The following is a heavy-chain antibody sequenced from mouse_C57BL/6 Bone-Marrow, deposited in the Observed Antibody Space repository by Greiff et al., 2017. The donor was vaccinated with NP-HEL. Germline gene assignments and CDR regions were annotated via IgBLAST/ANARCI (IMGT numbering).Heavy chain of an antibody. D-gene: IGHD1-1*01. Sequence: VKLVESGAELVRPGASVKMSCKASGYTFTSYTMHWVKQRPGQGLEWIGYINPRSGYNKYNQKFKGKATLTVDKSSSTAYMQLSSLTSEDSAVYFYARYYGPYYFDYWGQGTTLTVSS. CDR2: INPRSGYN. V-gene: IGHV1-4*01. J-gene: IGHJ2*01. CDR3: ARYYGPYYFDY. CDR1: GYTFTSYT.